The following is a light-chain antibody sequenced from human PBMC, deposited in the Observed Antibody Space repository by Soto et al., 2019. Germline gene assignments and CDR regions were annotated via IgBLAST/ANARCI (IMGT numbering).Light chain of an antibody. V-gene: IGKV1-5*01. J-gene: IGKJ2*01. CDR2: DAS. CDR3: QQYSIYPYS. Sequence: DIQMTQSPSTLSASVGDRVTITCRASQTISNWLAWYQQKPGKAPKLLIYDASSLPSGVPPRFSGSGFGTDFTLTISSRQPGDFATYYCQQYSIYPYSFGQGTALEIK. CDR1: QTISNW.